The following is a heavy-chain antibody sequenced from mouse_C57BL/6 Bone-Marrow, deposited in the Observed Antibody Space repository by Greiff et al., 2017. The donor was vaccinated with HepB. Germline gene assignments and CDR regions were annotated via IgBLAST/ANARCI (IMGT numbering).Heavy chain of an antibody. D-gene: IGHD1-1*01. CDR1: GYTFTDYY. V-gene: IGHV1-19*01. Sequence: VQLQQSGPVLVKPGASVKMSCKASGYTFTDYYMNWVKQSHGKSLEWIGVINPYNGGTSYNQKFKGKATLTVDKSSSTAYMELNSLTSEDSAVYYCARSPYYYGSSPWFAYWGQGTLVTVSA. J-gene: IGHJ3*01. CDR2: INPYNGGT. CDR3: ARSPYYYGSSPWFAY.